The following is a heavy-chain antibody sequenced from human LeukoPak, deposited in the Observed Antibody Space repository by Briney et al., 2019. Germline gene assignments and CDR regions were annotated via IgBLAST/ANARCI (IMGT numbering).Heavy chain of an antibody. V-gene: IGHV4-59*01. CDR1: GGSISSYY. CDR2: IYYSGST. Sequence: SETLSLTCTVSGGSISSYYWSWIRQPPGKGLEWIGYIYYSGSTNYNPSLKCRVTISVDTSKNQFSLKLSSVTAADTAVYYCAREVPGTQRTPDWFDPWGQGTLVTVSS. CDR3: AREVPGTQRTPDWFDP. D-gene: IGHD6-19*01. J-gene: IGHJ5*02.